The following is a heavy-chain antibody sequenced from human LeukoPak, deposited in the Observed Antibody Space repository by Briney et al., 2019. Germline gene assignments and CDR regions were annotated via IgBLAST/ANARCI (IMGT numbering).Heavy chain of an antibody. CDR3: ARDAGYSSRWYQLYYFDY. CDR1: GFTFSSYS. CDR2: ISSSSSYI. V-gene: IGHV3-21*01. D-gene: IGHD6-13*01. J-gene: IGHJ4*02. Sequence: GGSLRLSCAASGFTFSSYSMNWVRQAPGKGLEWVSSISSSSSYIYYADSVKGRFTISRDNAKNSLYLQMNSLRAEDTAVYYCARDAGYSSRWYQLYYFDYWGQGTLVTVSS.